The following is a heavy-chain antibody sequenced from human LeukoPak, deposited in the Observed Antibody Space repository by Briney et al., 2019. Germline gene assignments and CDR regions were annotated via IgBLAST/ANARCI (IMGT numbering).Heavy chain of an antibody. Sequence: GGSQRLSCAASGFTVSSNYMSWVRQAPGKGLEWVSVIYSGGSTYYADSVKGRFTISRDNSKNTLYLQMNSLRAEDTAVYYCARDRRSSSSGLSYYYYMDVWGKGTTVTVSS. CDR1: GFTVSSNY. D-gene: IGHD6-6*01. J-gene: IGHJ6*03. V-gene: IGHV3-53*01. CDR3: ARDRRSSSSGLSYYYYMDV. CDR2: IYSGGST.